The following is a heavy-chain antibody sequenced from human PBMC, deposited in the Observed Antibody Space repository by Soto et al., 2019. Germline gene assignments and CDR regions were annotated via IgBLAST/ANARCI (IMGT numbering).Heavy chain of an antibody. CDR2: IIPILGIA. CDR1: GGTFSSYT. D-gene: IGHD5-12*01. Sequence: SVKVSCKASGGTFSSYTISWVRQAPGQGLEWMGRIIPILGIANYAQKFQGRVTITADKSTSTAYMELSSLRSEDTAVYYCATPDGYNAKYFDYWGQGTLVTVSS. V-gene: IGHV1-69*02. J-gene: IGHJ4*02. CDR3: ATPDGYNAKYFDY.